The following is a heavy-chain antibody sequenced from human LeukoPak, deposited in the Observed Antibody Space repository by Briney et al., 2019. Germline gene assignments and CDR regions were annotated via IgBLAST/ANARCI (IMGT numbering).Heavy chain of an antibody. V-gene: IGHV1-8*01. CDR2: MNPNSGNT. Sequence: GASVTVSCTASGYTFTSYDINWVRQATGQGLEWMGWMNPNSGNTGYAQKFQGRVTMTRNTSISTAYMELSSLRSEDTAVYYCARGLGSSSWYLPYYYYYGMDVWGQGTTVTVSS. D-gene: IGHD6-13*01. CDR1: GYTFTSYD. CDR3: ARGLGSSSWYLPYYYYYGMDV. J-gene: IGHJ6*02.